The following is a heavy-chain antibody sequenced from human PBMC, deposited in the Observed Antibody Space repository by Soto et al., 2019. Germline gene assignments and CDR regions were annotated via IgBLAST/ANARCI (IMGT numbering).Heavy chain of an antibody. Sequence: SEILSLTCTVSGGSINTFYWSWVRQPAGKGLEWIGRIFSSGSTSFNPSLESRVAMSVDTSKNHFSLNLSSVTAADMAVYYCAREGSYSAYNFAHGIQLWSFDFWGQGALVTVSS. CDR1: GGSINTFY. D-gene: IGHD5-12*01. CDR2: IFSSGST. CDR3: AREGSYSAYNFAHGIQLWSFDF. V-gene: IGHV4-4*07. J-gene: IGHJ4*02.